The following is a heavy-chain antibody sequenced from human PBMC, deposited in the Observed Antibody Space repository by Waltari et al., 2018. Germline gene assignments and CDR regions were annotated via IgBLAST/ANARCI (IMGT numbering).Heavy chain of an antibody. D-gene: IGHD3-3*01. CDR1: GGSISSYY. V-gene: IGHV4-59*01. CDR2: IYYSGST. CDR3: ARDAMFGVYYYMDV. J-gene: IGHJ6*03. Sequence: QVQLQESGPGLVKPSETLSLTCTVSGGSISSYYWSWIRQPPGKGLEWIGYIYYSGSTNDNPSLKSRVTISVDTSKNQFSLKLSSVTAADTAVYYCARDAMFGVYYYMDVWGKGTTVTVSS.